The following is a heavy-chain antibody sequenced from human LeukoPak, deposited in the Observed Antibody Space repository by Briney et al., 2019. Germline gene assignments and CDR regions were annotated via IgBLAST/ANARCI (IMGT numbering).Heavy chain of an antibody. CDR1: GFTFSSYG. D-gene: IGHD4-17*01. J-gene: IGHJ4*02. V-gene: IGHV3-30*18. CDR2: ISYDGSNK. CDR3: AEDQTYGDYEYYFDY. Sequence: QPGRSLRLSCAASGFTFSSYGMHWVRQAPGKGLEWVAVISYDGSNKYYADSVKGRFTISRDNSKNTLYLQMNSLRAEDTAVYYCAEDQTYGDYEYYFDYWGQGTLVTVSS.